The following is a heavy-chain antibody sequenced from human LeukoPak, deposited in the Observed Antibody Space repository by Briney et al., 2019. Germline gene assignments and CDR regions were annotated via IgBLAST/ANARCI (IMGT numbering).Heavy chain of an antibody. Sequence: PSQTLSLTCTVSGGSISSGSYYWSWIRQPAGKGLERIGRIYTSGGTNYNPSLKSRVTISVDTSKNQFSLKLSSVTAADTAVYYCARDLRYCSGGSCYSRWFDPWGQGTLVTVSS. CDR2: IYTSGGT. CDR3: ARDLRYCSGGSCYSRWFDP. V-gene: IGHV4-61*02. D-gene: IGHD2-15*01. J-gene: IGHJ5*02. CDR1: GGSISSGSYY.